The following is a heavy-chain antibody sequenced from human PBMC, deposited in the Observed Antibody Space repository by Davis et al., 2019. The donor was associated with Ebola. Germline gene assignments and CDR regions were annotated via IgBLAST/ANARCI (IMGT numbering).Heavy chain of an antibody. Sequence: GSLRLSCAVYGGSFSGYYWSWIRQPPGKGLEWIGEINHSGSTNYNPSLKSRVTISVDTSKNQFSLKLSSVTAADTAVYYCARGFPRGYTFMRFDYWGQGTLVTVSS. D-gene: IGHD5-18*01. CDR1: GGSFSGYY. CDR2: INHSGST. V-gene: IGHV4-34*01. CDR3: ARGFPRGYTFMRFDY. J-gene: IGHJ4*02.